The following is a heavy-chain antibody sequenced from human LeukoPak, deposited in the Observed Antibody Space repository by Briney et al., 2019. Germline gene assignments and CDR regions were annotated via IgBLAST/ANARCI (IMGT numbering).Heavy chain of an antibody. CDR1: GYTFTGYY. Sequence: ASVKVSCKASGYTFTGYYMHWVRQAPGQGLEWMGWINPNSGGTNYAQKLQGRVTMTTDTSTSTAYMELRSLRSDDTAVYYCARGVNSCGGDCYSSWGQGTLVTVSS. CDR2: INPNSGGT. V-gene: IGHV1-2*02. J-gene: IGHJ4*02. CDR3: ARGVNSCGGDCYSS. D-gene: IGHD2-21*02.